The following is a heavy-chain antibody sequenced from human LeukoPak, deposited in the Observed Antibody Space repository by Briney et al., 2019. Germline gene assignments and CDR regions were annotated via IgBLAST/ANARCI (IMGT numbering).Heavy chain of an antibody. Sequence: GESLKISCKGSEYSFTSYWIGWVRQMPGKGLEWMGIIFPGDSDTRYSPSFQGQVTISADKSISTVYLQWSSLKASDTAMYYCARQEYCSGGSCYTWFDPWGQGTLVTVSS. CDR1: EYSFTSYW. J-gene: IGHJ5*02. CDR3: ARQEYCSGGSCYTWFDP. V-gene: IGHV5-51*01. CDR2: IFPGDSDT. D-gene: IGHD2-15*01.